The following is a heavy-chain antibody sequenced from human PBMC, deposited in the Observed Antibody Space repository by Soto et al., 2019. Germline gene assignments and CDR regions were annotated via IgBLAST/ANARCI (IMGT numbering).Heavy chain of an antibody. CDR1: GFTFSSYA. CDR3: AKDRGPYYDYIWGNPSDY. Sequence: GGFLRLSCAASGFTFSSYAMSWVRQAPGKGLEWVSAISGSGGSTYYADSVKGRFTISRDNSKNTLYLQMNSLRAEDTAVYYCAKDRGPYYDYIWGNPSDYWGQGTLVTVSS. CDR2: ISGSGGST. D-gene: IGHD3-16*01. V-gene: IGHV3-23*01. J-gene: IGHJ4*02.